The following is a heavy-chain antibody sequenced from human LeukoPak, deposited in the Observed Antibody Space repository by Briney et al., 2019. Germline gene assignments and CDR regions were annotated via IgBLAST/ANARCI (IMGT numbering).Heavy chain of an antibody. V-gene: IGHV3-30*02. CDR3: AKDGITIFGVVTKPFDI. Sequence: GGSLRLSCAASGFTFSSYGMHWVRQAPGKGLEWVAFIRYDGSNKYYADSVKGRFTISRDNSKNTLYLQMNSLRAEDTAVYYRAKDGITIFGVVTKPFDIWGQGTMVTVSS. CDR2: IRYDGSNK. CDR1: GFTFSSYG. J-gene: IGHJ3*02. D-gene: IGHD3-3*01.